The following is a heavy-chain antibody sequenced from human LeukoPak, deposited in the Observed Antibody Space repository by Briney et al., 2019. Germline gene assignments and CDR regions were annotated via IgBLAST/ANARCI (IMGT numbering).Heavy chain of an antibody. D-gene: IGHD6-13*01. CDR1: GFTFSSYE. J-gene: IGHJ4*02. CDR3: ARSRGGIAAAGRFDY. Sequence: GGSLRLSCAASGFTFSSYEMNWVRQAPGKGLEWVSYISSSGSTIYYADSVKGRFTISRDNAKNSLYLQMNSLRAEDTALYYCARSRGGIAAAGRFDYWGQGTLVTVSS. V-gene: IGHV3-48*03. CDR2: ISSSGSTI.